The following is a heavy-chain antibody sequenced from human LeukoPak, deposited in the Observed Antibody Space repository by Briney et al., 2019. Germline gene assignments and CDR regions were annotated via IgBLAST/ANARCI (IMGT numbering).Heavy chain of an antibody. CDR1: GGSISSSSFY. J-gene: IGHJ4*02. Sequence: SETLSLTCTVSGGSISSSSFYWGWIRRPPGKGLEWIGSIYYSGSTYYNPSLKSRVTISVDTSKNQFSLKLNSVTAADTAVYYCASEHYDFWSGYLTPPSNYWGQGTLVTVSS. CDR3: ASEHYDFWSGYLTPPSNY. V-gene: IGHV4-39*02. D-gene: IGHD3-3*01. CDR2: IYYSGST.